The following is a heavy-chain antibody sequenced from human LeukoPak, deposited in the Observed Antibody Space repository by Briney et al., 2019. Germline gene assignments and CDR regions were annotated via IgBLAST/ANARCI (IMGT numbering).Heavy chain of an antibody. J-gene: IGHJ4*02. CDR3: ARDGYSFGHDFDY. CDR2: IKGDGSNT. CDR1: GFTFSSYW. Sequence: PGGSLRLSCAASGFTFSSYWMHWVRHTPGKGLVWVSRIKGDGSNTSYADSVKGRFTISRDNAKNTLYLQMNSLRAEDTAVYYCARDGYSFGHDFDYWGQGTLVTVSS. D-gene: IGHD5-18*01. V-gene: IGHV3-74*01.